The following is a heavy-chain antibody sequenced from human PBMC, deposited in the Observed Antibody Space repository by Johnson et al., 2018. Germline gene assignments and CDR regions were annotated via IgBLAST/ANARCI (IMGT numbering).Heavy chain of an antibody. Sequence: VQLVESGGGLVQPGGSLRLSCAASGFTVSTNYMSWVRQAPGKGLELVSAIYSDGYTYYADSVKGRFAISRDNSKNTLYLQMNSLRPDDTAVYYCARDVRDCTSTRCYGDWFDPRGQGTLVTVSS. V-gene: IGHV3-66*02. J-gene: IGHJ5*02. CDR2: IYSDGYT. CDR3: ARDVRDCTSTRCYGDWFDP. D-gene: IGHD2-2*01. CDR1: GFTVSTNY.